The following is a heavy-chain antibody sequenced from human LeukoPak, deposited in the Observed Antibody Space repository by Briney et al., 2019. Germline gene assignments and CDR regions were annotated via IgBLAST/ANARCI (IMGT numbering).Heavy chain of an antibody. CDR2: INTDGTYR. CDR1: GFTFRSYS. Sequence: GGSLRLSCAASGFTFRSYSMNWVRQAPGKGLEWVSAINTDGTYRNYADSVKGRFTISRDDAKNSLYLQMNSLRAEDTALYYCARGDDFWGDRNAFDIWGQGTVVTVSS. CDR3: ARGDDFWGDRNAFDI. J-gene: IGHJ3*02. D-gene: IGHD3-3*01. V-gene: IGHV3-21*01.